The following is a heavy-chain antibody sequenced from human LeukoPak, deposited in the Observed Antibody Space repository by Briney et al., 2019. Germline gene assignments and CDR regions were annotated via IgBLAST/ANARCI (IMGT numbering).Heavy chain of an antibody. CDR1: GGSITSDY. CDR3: ARDNFGLQVEY. D-gene: IGHD1-1*01. CDR2: IYYVGST. J-gene: IGHJ4*02. V-gene: IGHV4-59*01. Sequence: SETLSLTCTLSGGSITSDYWSWLRQPPGKGLEWIGYIYYVGSTNYNPSLKSRATISVDTSKNQFSLRLSSVTAADTAVYFCARDNFGLQVEYWGQGALVTVSS.